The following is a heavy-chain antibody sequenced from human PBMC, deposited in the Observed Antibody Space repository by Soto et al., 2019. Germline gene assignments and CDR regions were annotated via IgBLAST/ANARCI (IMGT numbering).Heavy chain of an antibody. CDR1: GFTFSSYA. J-gene: IGHJ4*02. V-gene: IGHV3-30-3*01. Sequence: GGSLRLSCAASGFTFSSYAMHWVRQAPGKGLEWVAVISYDGSNKYYADSVKGRFTISRDNSKNTLYLQMNSLRAEDTAVYYCARARSGLLIYFNCRGKGNRITVAS. CDR2: ISYDGSNK. CDR3: ARARSGLLIYFNC. D-gene: IGHD6-19*01.